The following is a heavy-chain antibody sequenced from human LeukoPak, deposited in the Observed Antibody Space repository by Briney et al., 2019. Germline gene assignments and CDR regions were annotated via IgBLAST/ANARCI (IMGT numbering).Heavy chain of an antibody. Sequence: GGSLRLSCAASGFIFSDYSMSWVRQAPGRGLEWLSYIGGSSSPIYYTDSVKGRFAIFRDNAKNSVYLQMDSLRAEDTAVYFCARSSGYPYFDYWGQGALVTVST. D-gene: IGHD6-25*01. CDR2: IGGSSSPI. V-gene: IGHV3-48*01. J-gene: IGHJ4*02. CDR1: GFIFSDYS. CDR3: ARSSGYPYFDY.